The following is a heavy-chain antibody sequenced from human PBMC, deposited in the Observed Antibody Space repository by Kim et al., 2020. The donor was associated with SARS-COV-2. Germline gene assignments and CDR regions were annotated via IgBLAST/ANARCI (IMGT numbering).Heavy chain of an antibody. J-gene: IGHJ4*02. V-gene: IGHV4-34*01. Sequence: SETLSLTCAVYGESLSDYFWTWIRQAPGQGLEWIGEINHSGINDYNPSLKSRVTISVDTSRNQFSLRLNSVTAADTAVYYCGRGGGSGWCVDYWDQGSLV. CDR1: GESLSDYF. CDR2: INHSGIN. CDR3: GRGGGSGWCVDY. D-gene: IGHD6-19*01.